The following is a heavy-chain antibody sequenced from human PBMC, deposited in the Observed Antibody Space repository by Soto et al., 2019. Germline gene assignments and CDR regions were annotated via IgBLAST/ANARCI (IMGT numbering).Heavy chain of an antibody. CDR2: IYYSGST. J-gene: IGHJ6*02. CDR1: GGSISSYY. V-gene: IGHV4-59*01. D-gene: IGHD5-18*01. Sequence: PSETLSLTCTVSGGSISSYYWSWIRQPPGKGLEWIGYIYYSGSTNYNPSPKSRVTISVDTSKNQFSLKLSSVTAADTAVYYCARAEDTAMVYYYGMDVWGQGTTVTVSS. CDR3: ARAEDTAMVYYYGMDV.